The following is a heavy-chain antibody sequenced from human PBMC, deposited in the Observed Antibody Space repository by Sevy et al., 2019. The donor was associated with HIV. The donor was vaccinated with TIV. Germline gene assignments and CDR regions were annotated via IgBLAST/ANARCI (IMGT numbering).Heavy chain of an antibody. CDR3: AKDRIDSSFYRSNWFDF. V-gene: IGHV3-23*01. CDR2: ISGSGQSS. Sequence: GGSLRLSCAASGFTFTSYTMYWVRQAPGKGLEWVAAISGSGQSSFYADSVKGRFTVSRDRSKNTLFLQMDSLRVEDTALYYCAKDRIDSSFYRSNWFDFWGQGTPVTVSS. D-gene: IGHD3-22*01. CDR1: GFTFTSYT. J-gene: IGHJ5*01.